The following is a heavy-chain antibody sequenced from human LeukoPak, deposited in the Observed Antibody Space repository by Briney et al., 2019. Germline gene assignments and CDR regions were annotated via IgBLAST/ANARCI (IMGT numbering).Heavy chain of an antibody. CDR1: GYTFTSYG. J-gene: IGHJ4*02. Sequence: GASVKVSCKASGYTFTSYGISWVRQAPGQGLEWMGWISAYNGNTDYAQKLQGRVTMTTDTSTSTAYMELRSLRSDDTAVYYCARDREIGATRGGNGFDYWGQGTLVTVSS. CDR3: ARDREIGATRGGNGFDY. V-gene: IGHV1-18*01. CDR2: ISAYNGNT. D-gene: IGHD4-23*01.